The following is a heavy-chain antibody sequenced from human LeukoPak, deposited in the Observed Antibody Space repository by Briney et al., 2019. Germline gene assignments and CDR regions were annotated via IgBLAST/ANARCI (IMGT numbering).Heavy chain of an antibody. D-gene: IGHD6-6*01. CDR2: ISGSGGST. CDR3: AKDEYSSSTELDY. Sequence: GGSLRLSCAASGFTFGSYAMSWVRQAPGKGLDWVSSISGSGGSTYYADAVKGRFTISRDNSKNTLYLQMNSLRAEDTAVYYCAKDEYSSSTELDYWGQGTLVTVSP. CDR1: GFTFGSYA. V-gene: IGHV3-23*01. J-gene: IGHJ4*02.